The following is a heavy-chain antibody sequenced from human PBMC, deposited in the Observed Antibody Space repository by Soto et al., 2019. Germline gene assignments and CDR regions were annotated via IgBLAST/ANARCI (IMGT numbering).Heavy chain of an antibody. CDR1: GYTFTSYD. CDR3: ARAALRPYYDFWSGPNWWLDP. Sequence: GSSVKLSCKASGYTFTSYDINWVRQATGQGLEWMGWMNPNSGNTGYAQKFQGRVTMTRNTSISTAYMELSSLRSEDTAVYYCARAALRPYYDFWSGPNWWLDPWGQGTLVTVSS. J-gene: IGHJ5*02. V-gene: IGHV1-8*01. D-gene: IGHD3-3*01. CDR2: MNPNSGNT.